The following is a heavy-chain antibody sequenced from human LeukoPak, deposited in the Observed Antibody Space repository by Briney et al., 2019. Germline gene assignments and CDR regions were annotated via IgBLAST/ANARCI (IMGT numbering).Heavy chain of an antibody. Sequence: SETLSLTCTVSGGSISSYYWSWMRQPSGKGLEWIGYIYYSGSTNYNPSLKSRVTISVDTSKNQFSLKLSSVTAADTAVYYCARGMYDILTGYYNGIDYWGQGTLVTVSS. V-gene: IGHV4-59*01. CDR3: ARGMYDILTGYYNGIDY. D-gene: IGHD3-9*01. CDR2: IYYSGST. J-gene: IGHJ4*02. CDR1: GGSISSYY.